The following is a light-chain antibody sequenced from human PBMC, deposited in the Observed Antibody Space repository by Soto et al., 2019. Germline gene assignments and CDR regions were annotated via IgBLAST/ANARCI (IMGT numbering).Light chain of an antibody. CDR1: QSVSSSY. J-gene: IGKJ1*01. Sequence: IVLTQSPGTLSLSPGERATPSCRASQSVSSSYLAWYQQKPGKAPRLLIYGASSRATGIPDRFSGSGSGTDFTLTISRLEPEDFAVYYCQQYGSSPLTFGQRTKADIK. V-gene: IGKV3-20*01. CDR3: QQYGSSPLT. CDR2: GAS.